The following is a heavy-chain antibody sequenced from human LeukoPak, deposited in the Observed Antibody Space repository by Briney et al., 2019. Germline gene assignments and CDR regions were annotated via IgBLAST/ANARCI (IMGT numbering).Heavy chain of an antibody. CDR1: GGSISSSSYY. CDR3: ARHDRIIASPLV. D-gene: IGHD6-13*01. CDR2: IYYSGST. J-gene: IGHJ4*02. V-gene: IGHV4-39*01. Sequence: SETLSLTCTVSGGSISSSSYYWGWIRQPPGKGLEWIGSIYYSGSTYYNPSLKSRVTISVDTSKNQFSLKLSSVTAADTAVYFCARHDRIIASPLVWGQGILVTVSS.